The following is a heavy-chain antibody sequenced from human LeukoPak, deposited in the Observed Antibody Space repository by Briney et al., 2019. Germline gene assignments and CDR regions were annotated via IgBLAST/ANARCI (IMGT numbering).Heavy chain of an antibody. CDR3: ARLRYGYYFDY. CDR2: ISSSGSTI. J-gene: IGHJ4*02. CDR1: GFTFSSYG. V-gene: IGHV3-48*04. Sequence: PGGSLRLSCAASGFTFSSYGMHWVRQAPGKGLEWVSYISSSGSTIYYADSVKGRFTISRDNAKNSLYLQMNSLRGEDTAVYYCARLRYGYYFDYWGQGTLVTVFS. D-gene: IGHD1-1*01.